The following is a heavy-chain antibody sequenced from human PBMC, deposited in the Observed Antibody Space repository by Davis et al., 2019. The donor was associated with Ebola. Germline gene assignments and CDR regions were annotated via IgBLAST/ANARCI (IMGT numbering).Heavy chain of an antibody. CDR2: IYYSGST. V-gene: IGHV4-59*01. CDR3: ARGMSGYYTPNWFDP. J-gene: IGHJ5*02. CDR1: GGPISSYY. Sequence: MPSETLSLTCTVSGGPISSYYWSWIRQPPGKGLEWIGYIYYSGSTNYNPSLKSRVTISVDTSKNQFSLKLSSVTAADTAVYYCARGMSGYYTPNWFDPWGQGTLVTVSS. D-gene: IGHD3-3*01.